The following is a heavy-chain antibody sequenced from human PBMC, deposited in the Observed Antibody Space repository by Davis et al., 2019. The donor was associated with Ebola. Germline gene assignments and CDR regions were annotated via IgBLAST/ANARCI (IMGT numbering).Heavy chain of an antibody. D-gene: IGHD2-2*01. CDR2: IGSSDRTI. V-gene: IGHV3-11*01. CDR3: TSGASCPH. CDR1: GFTFSDYY. Sequence: PGGSLRLSCAASGFTFSDYYMSWIRQAPGKGLEWVSYIGSSDRTINYADSVQGRFTISRDNAKNSLYLQMNSLRADDTAVYYCTSGASCPHWGQGTLVTVSS. J-gene: IGHJ4*02.